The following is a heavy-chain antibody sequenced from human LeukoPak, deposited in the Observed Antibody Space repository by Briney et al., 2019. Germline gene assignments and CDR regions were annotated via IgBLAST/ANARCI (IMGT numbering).Heavy chain of an antibody. J-gene: IGHJ4*02. V-gene: IGHV4-34*01. CDR3: AKVIVGAGFDF. CDR2: LNHVGRT. D-gene: IGHD1-26*01. CDR1: GESFSDYY. Sequence: SETLSLTCRVYGESFSDYYCAWIRQPPGKGLEWIGELNHVGRTTYNPALKSRGTISAETSKNQFSLKLSSVTAADTAVYYCAKVIVGAGFDFWGQGALVTVSS.